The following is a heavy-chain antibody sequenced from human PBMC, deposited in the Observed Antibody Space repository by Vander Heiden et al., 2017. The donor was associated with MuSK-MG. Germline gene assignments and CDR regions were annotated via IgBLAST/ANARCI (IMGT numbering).Heavy chain of an antibody. D-gene: IGHD4-17*01. CDR1: GFTFSSYR. Sequence: EVQLVESGGGLVKPGGSLRLSCAASGFTFSSYRMNGVRQAPGKGLEWVSSISRSSSYRYYTDSVKGRCTISRDNAKNSLYLQMNSLRAEDTAVYYCARDNGDSPYYFDYWGQGTLVTVSS. CDR3: ARDNGDSPYYFDY. CDR2: ISRSSSYR. J-gene: IGHJ4*02. V-gene: IGHV3-21*01.